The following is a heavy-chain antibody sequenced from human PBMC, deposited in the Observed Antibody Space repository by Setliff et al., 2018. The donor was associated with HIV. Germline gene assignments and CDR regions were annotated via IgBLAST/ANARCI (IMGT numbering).Heavy chain of an antibody. CDR3: ILLGMHGAFDI. Sequence: ETLSLSCAASGFNFKNAWMSWVRQAPGKGLEWVGRIKSRVDGETTAYAAPLKGRFTISRDDSKNTLYLQMDSLSTEDTAVYYCILLGMHGAFDIWGQGTMVTVSS. CDR2: IKSRVDGETT. V-gene: IGHV3-15*01. J-gene: IGHJ3*02. D-gene: IGHD7-27*01. CDR1: GFNFKNAW.